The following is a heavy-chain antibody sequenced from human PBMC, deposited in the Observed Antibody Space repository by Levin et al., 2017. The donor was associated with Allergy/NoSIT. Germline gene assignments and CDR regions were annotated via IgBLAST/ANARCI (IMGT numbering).Heavy chain of an antibody. CDR2: IYWDDDK. D-gene: IGHD6-6*01. J-gene: IGHJ3*02. CDR3: AHRGTSIAARLAFDI. V-gene: IGHV2-5*02. CDR1: GFSLSTSGVG. Sequence: SGPTLVKPTQTLTLTCTFSGFSLSTSGVGVGWIRQPPGKALEWLALIYWDDDKRYSPSLKSRLTITKDTSKNQVVLTMTNMDPVDTATYYCAHRGTSIAARLAFDIWGQGTMVTVSS.